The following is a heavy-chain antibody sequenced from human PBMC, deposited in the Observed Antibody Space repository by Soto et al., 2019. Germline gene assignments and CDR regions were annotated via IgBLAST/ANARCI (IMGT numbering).Heavy chain of an antibody. CDR2: ISYDGSNK. D-gene: IGHD3-16*02. CDR3: ARGIGPRGVIEAYPDY. J-gene: IGHJ4*02. CDR1: GFTFSSYA. Sequence: GGSLRLSCAASGFTFSSYAMHWVRQAPGKGLEWVAVISYDGSNKYYADSVKGRFTISRDNSKNTLYLQMNSLRAEDTAVYYCARGIGPRGVIEAYPDYWGQGTLVTVSS. V-gene: IGHV3-30-3*01.